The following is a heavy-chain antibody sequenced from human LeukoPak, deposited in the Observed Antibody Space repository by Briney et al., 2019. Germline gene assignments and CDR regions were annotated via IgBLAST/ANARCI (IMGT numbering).Heavy chain of an antibody. CDR3: AKDSQYSSSWYAIGYFDY. CDR2: ISWNSGSI. J-gene: IGHJ4*02. D-gene: IGHD6-13*01. CDR1: GFTFDDYA. V-gene: IGHV3-9*01. Sequence: PGRSLRLSCAASGFTFDDYAMHWVRQAPGKGLEWVSGISWNSGSIGYADSVKGRFTISRDNAKNSLYLQMNSLRAEDTALYYCAKDSQYSSSWYAIGYFDYWGQGTLVTVSS.